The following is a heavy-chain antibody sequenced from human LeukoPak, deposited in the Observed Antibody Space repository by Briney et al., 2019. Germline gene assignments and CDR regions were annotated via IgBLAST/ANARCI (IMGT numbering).Heavy chain of an antibody. CDR2: IKQDGSEK. CDR1: GFTLSSYW. CDR3: ASDSGSGLM. J-gene: IGHJ4*02. V-gene: IGHV3-7*01. D-gene: IGHD6-25*01. Sequence: GGSLRLSCEASGFTLSSYWMSWVRQAPGKGLEWVANIKQDGSEKYYVDSVKGRFTISRGNAKDALYLQMNSLRAEDTAVYYCASDSGSGLMWGQGTLVTVSS.